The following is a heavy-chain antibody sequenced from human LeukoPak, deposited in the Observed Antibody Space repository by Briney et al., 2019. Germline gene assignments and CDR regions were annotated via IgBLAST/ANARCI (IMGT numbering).Heavy chain of an antibody. Sequence: GGSLRLSCAASGFTFSSDCMNWVRQAPGKGLEWVSSISSTGSYIYYTDSVKGRFTISRDNAKNSLYLQMNSLRAEDTAVYYCARVSGYYYYMDVWGKGTTVTVSS. CDR2: ISSTGSYI. J-gene: IGHJ6*03. CDR1: GFTFSSDC. CDR3: ARVSGYYYYMDV. V-gene: IGHV3-21*01.